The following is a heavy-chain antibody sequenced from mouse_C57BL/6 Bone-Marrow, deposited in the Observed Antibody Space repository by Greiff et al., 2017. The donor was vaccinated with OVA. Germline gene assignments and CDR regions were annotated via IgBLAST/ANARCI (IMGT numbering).Heavy chain of an antibody. J-gene: IGHJ4*01. CDR3: ACVLTGTVYAMDY. CDR1: GYTFTGYW. V-gene: IGHV1-9*01. D-gene: IGHD4-1*01. Sequence: VQLQQSGAELMKPGASVKLSCKATGYTFTGYWIEWVKQRPGPGLELIGESLPGSGSTNYNEKVKGKATFTADTSYNTAYMPLRSLTTGDSAIYSCACVLTGTVYAMDYWGQGTSVTVSS. CDR2: SLPGSGST.